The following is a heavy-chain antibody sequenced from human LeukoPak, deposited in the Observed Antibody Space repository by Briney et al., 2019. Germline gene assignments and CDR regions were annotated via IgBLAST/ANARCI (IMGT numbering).Heavy chain of an antibody. CDR2: IYYSGST. CDR3: ARTTDSIIGTTGTFDY. Sequence: SETPSLTCTVSGGSISSYYWNWIRQPPGKGLEWIGYIYYSGSTNYNPALKSRVTISLDTSKNQISLKLSSVTAADTAVYYCARTTDSIIGTTGTFDYWGQGTLVTVSS. V-gene: IGHV4-59*01. CDR1: GGSISSYY. D-gene: IGHD1-20*01. J-gene: IGHJ4*02.